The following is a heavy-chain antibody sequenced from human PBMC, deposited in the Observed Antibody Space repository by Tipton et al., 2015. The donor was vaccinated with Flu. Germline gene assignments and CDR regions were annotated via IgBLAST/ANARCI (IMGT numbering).Heavy chain of an antibody. CDR2: IYTSGST. CDR3: ARGRGAAAGNFDY. Sequence: GLVKPSETLPLTCTVSGGSISSGSYYWSWIRQPAGKGLEWIGRIYTSGSTNYNPSLKSRVTISVDTSKNQFSLKLSSVTAADTAVYYCARGRGAAAGNFDYWGQGTLVTVSS. V-gene: IGHV4-61*02. D-gene: IGHD6-13*01. CDR1: GGSISSGSYY. J-gene: IGHJ4*02.